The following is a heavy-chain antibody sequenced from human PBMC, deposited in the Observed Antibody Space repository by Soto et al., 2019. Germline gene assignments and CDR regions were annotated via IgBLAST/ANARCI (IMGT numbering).Heavy chain of an antibody. CDR1: GFSLSTSGVG. CDR3: AHRVFRYSSSWYVVGAFDI. CDR2: IYWDDDK. Sequence: QITLKASGPTLVKPTQTLTLTCTFSGFSLSTSGVGVGWIRQPPGKALERLALIYWDDDKRYSPSLKSRLTITKDTSKSPVVLTMTDIDPVDTATYYCAHRVFRYSSSWYVVGAFDIWGQGTMVTVSS. D-gene: IGHD6-13*01. J-gene: IGHJ3*02. V-gene: IGHV2-5*02.